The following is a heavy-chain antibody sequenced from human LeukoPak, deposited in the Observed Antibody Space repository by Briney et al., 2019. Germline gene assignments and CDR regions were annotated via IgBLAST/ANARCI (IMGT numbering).Heavy chain of an antibody. CDR2: MNPNSGKT. CDR1: GYTFTSYD. V-gene: IGHV1-8*03. Sequence: ASVKVSCKASGYTFTSYDINWVRQAAGQGVEWMGWMNPNSGKTGFAQKFQGRGTITTNTSISTAYMEMSSLSSEDTAVYYCARAYYDFWSGYYYYYMDVWGKGTTVTVSS. CDR3: ARAYYDFWSGYYYYYMDV. D-gene: IGHD3-3*01. J-gene: IGHJ6*03.